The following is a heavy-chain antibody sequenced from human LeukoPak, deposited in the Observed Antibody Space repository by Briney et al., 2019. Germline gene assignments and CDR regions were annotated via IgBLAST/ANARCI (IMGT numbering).Heavy chain of an antibody. V-gene: IGHV1-8*01. J-gene: IGHJ4*02. CDR3: ARNASGTGYTA. CDR1: GYTFTNDD. D-gene: IGHD3-9*01. Sequence: ASVNVSCKASGYTFTNDDISWVRQATGPGLEWIGKMNPNSGNTGYAQKFQGRVTMTRSTSVSTVRMELNSLTSEDTAVYFCARNASGTGYTAWGQGTLVTVSS. CDR2: MNPNSGNT.